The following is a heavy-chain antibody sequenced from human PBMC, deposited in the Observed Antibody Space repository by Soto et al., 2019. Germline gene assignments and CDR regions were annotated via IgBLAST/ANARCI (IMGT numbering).Heavy chain of an antibody. CDR1: GFTFGNYA. D-gene: IGHD1-26*01. CDR2: ISYDGSNK. Sequence: QVQMVQSGGGVVQPGRSLRLSCAGSGFTFGNYAMHWVRQAPGKGLEWVAVISYDGSNKYYGDSVKGRFTISRDNSKKTVYLQMDSLITEDTAVYYCAKGSGQWKLPDLYWGQGTLVTVSS. J-gene: IGHJ4*02. V-gene: IGHV3-30*18. CDR3: AKGSGQWKLPDLY.